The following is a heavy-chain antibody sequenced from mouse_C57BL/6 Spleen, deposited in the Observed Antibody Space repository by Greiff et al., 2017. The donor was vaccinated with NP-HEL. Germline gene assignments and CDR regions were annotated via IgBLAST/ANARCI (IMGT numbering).Heavy chain of an antibody. CDR3: ARYPHYYGSSVGGYFDY. V-gene: IGHV1-9*01. J-gene: IGHJ2*01. CDR1: GYTFTGYW. D-gene: IGHD1-1*01. CDR2: ILPGSGST. Sequence: QVQLKESGAELMKPGASVKLSCKATGYTFTGYWIEWVKQRPGHGLEWIGEILPGSGSTNYNEKFKGKATFTADTSSNTAYMQLSSLTTEDSAIYYCARYPHYYGSSVGGYFDYWGQGTTLTVSS.